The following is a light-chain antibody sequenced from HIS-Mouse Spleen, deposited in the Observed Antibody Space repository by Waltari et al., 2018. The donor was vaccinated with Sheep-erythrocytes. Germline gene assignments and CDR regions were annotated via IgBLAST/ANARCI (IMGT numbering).Light chain of an antibody. V-gene: IGKV4-1*01. J-gene: IGKJ4*01. CDR2: WAS. CDR1: QRVLSSSNNKHY. Sequence: DIVMTQSPDSLAVSLGERATINCKSSQRVLSSSNNKHYLAWYQQKPGQPPKLLIYWASTRESGVPDRFSGSGSGTDFTLTISSLQAEDVAVYYCQQYYSTLLTFGGGTK. CDR3: QQYYSTLLT.